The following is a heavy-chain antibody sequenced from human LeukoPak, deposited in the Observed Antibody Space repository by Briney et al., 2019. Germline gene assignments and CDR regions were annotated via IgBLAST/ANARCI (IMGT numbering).Heavy chain of an antibody. CDR2: ISYDGSNK. CDR1: GFTFSSYA. Sequence: PGGSLRLSCAASGFTFSSYAMHWVRQAPGKGLEWVAVISYDGSNKYYADSVKGRFTISRDNSKNTLYLQMNSLRAEDTAVYYCAREILYSGYEYPLFDYWGQGTLVTVPS. CDR3: AREILYSGYEYPLFDY. D-gene: IGHD5-12*01. J-gene: IGHJ4*02. V-gene: IGHV3-30*04.